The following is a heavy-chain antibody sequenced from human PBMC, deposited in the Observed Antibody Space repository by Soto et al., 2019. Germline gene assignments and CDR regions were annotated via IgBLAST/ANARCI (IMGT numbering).Heavy chain of an antibody. J-gene: IGHJ5*02. CDR2: IIPIFGTA. Sequence: KDCGGRKGSCSMSWVRHSPGQGLEWMGGIIPIFGTANYAQKFRGRVTITADKSTSTAYMELSSLRSEDTAVYYCARTPTRYDFWSDNWFDPWGQGTLVTVSS. V-gene: IGHV1-69*06. CDR1: GGRKGSCS. CDR3: ARTPTRYDFWSDNWFDP. D-gene: IGHD3-3*01.